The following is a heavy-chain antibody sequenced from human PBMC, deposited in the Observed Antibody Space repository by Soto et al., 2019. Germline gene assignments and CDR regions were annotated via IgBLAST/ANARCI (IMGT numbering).Heavy chain of an antibody. Sequence: EVQLVESGGGLVQPGGSLRLSCADSGFSSSPFWMTWVRQAPGKGLEWVALIKQDGSEELYVDSVKGRFTISRDNAKNSGELQRDSRRVEDTAVYYGTGGSGGVQTDWGQGTLVTVS. D-gene: IGHD6-19*01. CDR3: TGGSGGVQTD. CDR1: GFSSSPFW. V-gene: IGHV3-7*04. J-gene: IGHJ4*02. CDR2: IKQDGSEE.